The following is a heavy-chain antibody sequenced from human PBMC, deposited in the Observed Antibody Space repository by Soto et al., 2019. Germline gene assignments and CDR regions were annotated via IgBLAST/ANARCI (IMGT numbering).Heavy chain of an antibody. CDR1: GFTFSSYA. J-gene: IGHJ5*02. D-gene: IGHD3-10*01. V-gene: IGHV3-23*01. CDR2: ISGSGGST. CDR3: AKDALLWFGELFRWFDP. Sequence: GGSLRLSCAASGFTFSSYAMSWVRQAPGKGLEWVSAISGSGGSTYYADSVKGRFTISRDNSKNTLYLQMNSLRAEDTAVYYCAKDALLWFGELFRWFDPWGQGTLVTVSS.